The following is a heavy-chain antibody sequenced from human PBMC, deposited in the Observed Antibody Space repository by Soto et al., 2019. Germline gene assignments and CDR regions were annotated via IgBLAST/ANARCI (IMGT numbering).Heavy chain of an antibody. CDR3: AADAHDYGDYISYYYYGMDV. J-gene: IGHJ6*02. D-gene: IGHD4-17*01. Sequence: SVKVSCKASGFTFTSSAMQWVRQARGQRLEWIGWIVVGSGNTDYAQKFQERVTITRDMSTSTAYMELSSLRSEDTAVYYCAADAHDYGDYISYYYYGMDVWGQGTTVTVSS. CDR1: GFTFTSSA. V-gene: IGHV1-58*02. CDR2: IVVGSGNT.